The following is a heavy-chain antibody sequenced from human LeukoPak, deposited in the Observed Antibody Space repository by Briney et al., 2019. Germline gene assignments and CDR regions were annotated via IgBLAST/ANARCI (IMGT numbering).Heavy chain of an antibody. Sequence: GGSLRLSCAASGFTFSSYWMSWVRQAPGKGLEWMAVISYDGSNKYYADSVKGRFTISRDNAKNSLCLQMNSLRAEDTAVYYCARDYGGSSPFDYWGQGTLVTVSS. CDR3: ARDYGGSSPFDY. D-gene: IGHD4-23*01. J-gene: IGHJ4*02. CDR2: ISYDGSNK. CDR1: GFTFSSYW. V-gene: IGHV3-30*03.